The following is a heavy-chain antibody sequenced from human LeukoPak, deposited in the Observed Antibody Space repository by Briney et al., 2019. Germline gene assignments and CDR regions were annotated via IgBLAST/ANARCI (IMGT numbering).Heavy chain of an antibody. V-gene: IGHV3-9*01. CDR1: GFTFDDYA. Sequence: GRSLRLSCTASGFTFDDYAMHWVRQAPGKGLEWVSGISWNSGNIDYADSVKGRFTVSRDNAKNSLYLQMNSLRPEDTALYYCAKGPYGYDILTGYLGFDPWGQGTLVTVSS. J-gene: IGHJ5*02. CDR2: ISWNSGNI. D-gene: IGHD3-9*01. CDR3: AKGPYGYDILTGYLGFDP.